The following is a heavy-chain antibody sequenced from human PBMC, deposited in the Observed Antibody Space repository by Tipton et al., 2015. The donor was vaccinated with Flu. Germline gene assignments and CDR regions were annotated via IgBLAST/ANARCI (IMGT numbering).Heavy chain of an antibody. CDR3: ARRDYSNYVLDPKNWFDP. CDR2: IHRSGST. Sequence: TLSLTCAVSGDYISNDYFWDWIRQSPGKGLEWIASIHRSGSTNYNPSLRSRVTTSVDKSKNQFSLEMRSVTAADTAVYYCARRDYSNYVLDPKNWFDPWGQGVLVTVSS. D-gene: IGHD4-11*01. V-gene: IGHV4-38-2*01. CDR1: GDYISNDYF. J-gene: IGHJ5*02.